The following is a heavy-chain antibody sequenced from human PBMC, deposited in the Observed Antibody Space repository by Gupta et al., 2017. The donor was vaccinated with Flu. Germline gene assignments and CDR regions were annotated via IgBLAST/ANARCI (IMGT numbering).Heavy chain of an antibody. J-gene: IGHJ5*02. D-gene: IGHD3-10*01. Sequence: QVQLVQSGAEVKKPGASVKVSCKASGYTFTSYDINWVRQATGQGLEWRGWMNPNSGNTGYAQKFQGRVTMTRNTSISTAYMELSSLRSEDTAVYYCARGFFHYYGSGSYYNLVGFDPWGQGTMVTVSS. CDR2: MNPNSGNT. V-gene: IGHV1-8*01. CDR1: GYTFTSYD. CDR3: ARGFFHYYGSGSYYNLVGFDP.